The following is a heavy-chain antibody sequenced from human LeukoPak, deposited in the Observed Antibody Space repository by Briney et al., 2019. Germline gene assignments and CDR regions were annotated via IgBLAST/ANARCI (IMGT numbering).Heavy chain of an antibody. J-gene: IGHJ4*02. CDR1: GYSFISYY. Sequence: ASVKVSCKASGYSFISYYIHWVRQAPGQGLEWMGIINPDGGTTSYAQKFQGRVIMTRDTSTNTVYMELSILRSEDTAVYYCARQVLGATSDYWGQGTLVTVSA. V-gene: IGHV1-46*01. D-gene: IGHD1-26*01. CDR2: INPDGGTT. CDR3: ARQVLGATSDY.